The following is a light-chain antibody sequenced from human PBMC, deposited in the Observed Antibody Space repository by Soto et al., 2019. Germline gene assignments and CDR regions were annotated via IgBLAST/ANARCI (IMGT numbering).Light chain of an antibody. CDR3: QKYNSAPLT. Sequence: DVQRTQSPSSLSAFVGDRVTITCRASQGIAPYLSWFQQKPWKVPKLLFYATSTLQSGVPSRFSGSGSGTDFTLTIHSLQPADVGTYYCQKYNSAPLTFCGGNTGAIK. CDR2: ATS. V-gene: IGKV1-27*01. CDR1: QGIAPY. J-gene: IGKJ4*01.